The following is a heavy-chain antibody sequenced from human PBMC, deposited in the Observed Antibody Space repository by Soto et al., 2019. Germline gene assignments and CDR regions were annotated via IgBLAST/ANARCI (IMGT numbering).Heavy chain of an antibody. CDR1: GYNFTASG. Sequence: PVDSLRLSCQCIGYNFTASGSGWVRQTPGKGLEWVGIIYPGDSGSRYSPSFQGQVTMSVDKSIGTAYLQWSSLKASDTAMYYCATDTARTYYYYGMDVWGQGTKVPVS. J-gene: IGHJ6*02. V-gene: IGHV5-51*01. CDR3: ATDTARTYYYYGMDV. CDR2: IYPGDSGS. D-gene: IGHD5-18*01.